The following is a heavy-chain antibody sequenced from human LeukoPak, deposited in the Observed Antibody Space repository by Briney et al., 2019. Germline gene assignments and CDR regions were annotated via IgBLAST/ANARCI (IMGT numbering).Heavy chain of an antibody. CDR1: GFTLNKYY. CDR2: ISSGGSTL. J-gene: IGHJ4*02. D-gene: IGHD3-9*01. Sequence: GGSLRLSCSASGFTLNKYYMSWIRQAPGKGLEWISYISSGGSTLKYADSVRGRFTISRDNAKNTLFLQMNSLRGEDSAVYYCAREDNYDILTGHFQDWGRGTLVTVSS. CDR3: AREDNYDILTGHFQD. V-gene: IGHV3-11*01.